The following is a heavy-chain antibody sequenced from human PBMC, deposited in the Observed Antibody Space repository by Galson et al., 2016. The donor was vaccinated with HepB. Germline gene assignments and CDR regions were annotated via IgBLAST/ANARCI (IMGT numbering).Heavy chain of an antibody. D-gene: IGHD6-13*01. V-gene: IGHV3-33*01. J-gene: IGHJ5*02. CDR3: ARGLAAAGTGWFDP. CDR1: GFTFSSYG. CDR2: IWYDGSNK. Sequence: SLRLSCAASGFTFSSYGMHWVRQAPGKGLEWVAVIWYDGSNKYYADSVKGRFTISSDNSKNTLYLQMNSLRAEDTAVYYCARGLAAAGTGWFDPWGQGTLVTVSS.